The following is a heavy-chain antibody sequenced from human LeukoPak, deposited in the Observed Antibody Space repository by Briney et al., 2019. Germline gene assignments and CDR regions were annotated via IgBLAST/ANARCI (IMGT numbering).Heavy chain of an antibody. Sequence: GESLKISCKGSGYSFTSYWIGWVRQMPGKGLEWMGIIYPGDSDTRYSPSFQGQVTIPADKFISTAYLQWSSLKASDTAMYYCARHRRIAAAAFYFDYWGQGTLVTVSS. V-gene: IGHV5-51*01. J-gene: IGHJ4*02. CDR2: IYPGDSDT. CDR3: ARHRRIAAAAFYFDY. CDR1: GYSFTSYW. D-gene: IGHD6-13*01.